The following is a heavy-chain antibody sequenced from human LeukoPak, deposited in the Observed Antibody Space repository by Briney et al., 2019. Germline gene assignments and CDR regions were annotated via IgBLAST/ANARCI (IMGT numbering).Heavy chain of an antibody. V-gene: IGHV3-23*01. Sequence: GGSLRLSCAASGFTFSSYAMSWVRQAPGKGLEWVSAISGSGGSTYYADSVKGGLTISRDNSKNTLYLQMNSLRAEDTAVYYCAKGMRSGSYFYGWGQGTLVTVSS. CDR3: AKGMRSGSYFYG. D-gene: IGHD1-26*01. J-gene: IGHJ4*02. CDR2: ISGSGGST. CDR1: GFTFSSYA.